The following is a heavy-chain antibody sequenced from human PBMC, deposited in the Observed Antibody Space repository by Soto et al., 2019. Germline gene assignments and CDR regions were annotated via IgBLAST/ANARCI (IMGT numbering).Heavy chain of an antibody. CDR3: ARGTVALLAS. CDR1: GGSISSGGYY. Sequence: QVQLQESGPGLVKPSQTLSLTCTVSGGSISSGGYYWSWIRQHPGKGLEWIGYISYSGSTNYSPSLKSRVTISVETSKTQFSLKLSSVTAADTAVYYCARGTVALLASWGQGTLVTVSS. J-gene: IGHJ5*02. V-gene: IGHV4-31*03. CDR2: ISYSGST. D-gene: IGHD6-19*01.